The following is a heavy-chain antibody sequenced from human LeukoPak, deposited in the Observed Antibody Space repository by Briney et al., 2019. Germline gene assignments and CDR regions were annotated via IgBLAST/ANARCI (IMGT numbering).Heavy chain of an antibody. CDR1: GFTFSSYW. Sequence: PGGSLRLSCAASGFTFSSYWMHWVRQAPGKGLVWVSRINGDGTSTTYADSVKGRFTISRDNAKNTLYLQMSSLSAEDTAVYYCARSAIVIVPSAIWFDPWGQGTLVTVTS. V-gene: IGHV3-74*03. CDR3: ARSAIVIVPSAIWFDP. D-gene: IGHD2-2*01. J-gene: IGHJ5*02. CDR2: INGDGTST.